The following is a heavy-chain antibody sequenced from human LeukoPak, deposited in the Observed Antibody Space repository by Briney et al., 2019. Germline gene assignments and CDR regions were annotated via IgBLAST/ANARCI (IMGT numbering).Heavy chain of an antibody. CDR1: GGSISSGDYY. J-gene: IGHJ6*03. CDR2: IYYSGST. V-gene: IGHV4-30-4*08. CDR3: ARGLAIFGVVPYYMDV. D-gene: IGHD3-3*01. Sequence: PSETLSLTCTVSGGSISSGDYYWSWIRQPPGKGLEWIGYIYYSGSTYYNPSLKSRVTISVDTSKNQFSLKLSSVTAADTAVYYCARGLAIFGVVPYYMDVWGKGTTVTVSS.